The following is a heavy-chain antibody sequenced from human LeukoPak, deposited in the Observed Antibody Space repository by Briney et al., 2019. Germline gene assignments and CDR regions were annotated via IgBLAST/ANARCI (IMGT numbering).Heavy chain of an antibody. D-gene: IGHD3-10*01. V-gene: IGHV3-74*01. J-gene: IGHJ5*01. CDR2: IKSDGST. CDR1: GLTLSSYW. CDR3: TRAITYFYGSVTYDWFDS. Sequence: GGAPRLSCAASGLTLSSYWMHWGRQTPGEGLMWGARIKSDGSTIYADSVQGRFTISRDNAKNTVYLQMNSLRVDDTAIYYCTRAITYFYGSVTYDWFDSWGQGTRVTVSS.